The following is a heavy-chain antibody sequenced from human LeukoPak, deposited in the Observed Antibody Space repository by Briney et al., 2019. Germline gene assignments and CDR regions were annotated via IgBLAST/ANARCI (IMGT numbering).Heavy chain of an antibody. Sequence: SGTLSLTCAVSGGSISSSNWWSWVRQPPGKGLEWIGEIYHSGSTNYNPSLKSRVTISVDKSKNQFSLKLSSVTAADTAVYYCAREYYYDSSGYRDYWGQGTLVTVSS. V-gene: IGHV4-4*02. CDR3: AREYYYDSSGYRDY. J-gene: IGHJ4*02. D-gene: IGHD3-22*01. CDR1: GGSISSSNW. CDR2: IYHSGST.